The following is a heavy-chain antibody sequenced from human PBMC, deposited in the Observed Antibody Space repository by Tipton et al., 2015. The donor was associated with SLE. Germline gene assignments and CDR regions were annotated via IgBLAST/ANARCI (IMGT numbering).Heavy chain of an antibody. CDR3: ARVGAPGGFYFKFYSGMDL. Sequence: SLRLSCAASGFTFSRYTMNWVRQAPGKGLEWVSAISGGSGSIDYTDSVEGRFTISRENAKNSLYLQMNSLRAEDTAVYYCARVGAPGGFYFKFYSGMDLWRSRPGVTVP. CDR1: GFTFSRYT. V-gene: IGHV3-21*01. CDR2: ISGGSGSI. J-gene: IGHJ6*02. D-gene: IGHD2-8*02.